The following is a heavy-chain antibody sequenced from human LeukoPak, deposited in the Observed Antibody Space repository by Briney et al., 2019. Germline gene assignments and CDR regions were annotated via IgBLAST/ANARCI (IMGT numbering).Heavy chain of an antibody. Sequence: PGGSLRLSCAASGFTFSSYGMHWVRQAPGKGLEWVAVISYDGSNKYYADSVKGRFTISRDNSKNTLYLQMNSLRAEDTAVYYCAKSQDTDYDILTGNYYYYGMDVWGQGTTVTISS. CDR2: ISYDGSNK. J-gene: IGHJ6*02. CDR1: GFTFSSYG. CDR3: AKSQDTDYDILTGNYYYYGMDV. V-gene: IGHV3-30*18. D-gene: IGHD3-9*01.